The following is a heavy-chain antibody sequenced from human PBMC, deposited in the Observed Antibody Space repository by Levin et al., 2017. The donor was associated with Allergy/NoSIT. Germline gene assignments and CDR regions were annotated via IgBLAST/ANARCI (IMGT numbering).Heavy chain of an antibody. CDR1: GFSLSTYA. CDR3: ARDLGSGSDH. J-gene: IGHJ4*02. V-gene: IGHV3-30-3*01. Sequence: GGSLRLSCAASGFSLSTYAMYWVRQAPGKGLEWVAVMSYEGSNKYYAEAVKGRFTISKDNSRNTLFLQMHSLRSGDTGVYYCARDLGSGSDHWGQGTLVTVSS. D-gene: IGHD3-10*01. CDR2: MSYEGSNK.